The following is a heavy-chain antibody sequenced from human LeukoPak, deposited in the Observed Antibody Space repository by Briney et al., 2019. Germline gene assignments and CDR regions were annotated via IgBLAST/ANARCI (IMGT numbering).Heavy chain of an antibody. J-gene: IGHJ4*02. CDR1: GFTFGTYG. Sequence: GGSLRLSCAASGFTFGTYGMSWVRQAPGKGLEWVSSTSGSGDRTHYADSVKGRFTISRDNFRNTLYLQMNSLRAEDTAVYYCAKVGYYNSGWIDYWGQGTLVTVSS. CDR2: TSGSGDRT. V-gene: IGHV3-23*01. CDR3: AKVGYYNSGWIDY. D-gene: IGHD3-22*01.